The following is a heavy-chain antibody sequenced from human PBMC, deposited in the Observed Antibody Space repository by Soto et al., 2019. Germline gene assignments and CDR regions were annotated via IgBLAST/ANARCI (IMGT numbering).Heavy chain of an antibody. J-gene: IGHJ4*02. D-gene: IGHD3-22*01. CDR2: ISYDGSNK. CDR3: TYYDSSGYPY. CDR1: GFTFSSYG. V-gene: IGHV3-30*03. Sequence: GGSLRLSCAASGFTFSSYGMHWVRQAPGKGLEWVAVISYDGSNKYYADSVKGRFTISRDNSKNTLYLQMNSLRAEDTAVYYCTYYDSSGYPYWGQGTLVTVSS.